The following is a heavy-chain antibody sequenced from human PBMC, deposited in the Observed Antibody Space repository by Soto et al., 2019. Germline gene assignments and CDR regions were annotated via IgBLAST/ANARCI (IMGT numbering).Heavy chain of an antibody. CDR1: GFSFSSYA. CDR2: ISGSGGTT. V-gene: IGHV3-23*01. CDR3: AKNFLEWLPYCLDC. Sequence: EVQLLESGGGLVQPGGSLRLSCAASGFSFSSYAMNWVRQAPGKGLEWVSVISGSGGTTYYADSVKDRFTISRDNSKNTLYLQMNSLRGDDTAVYYCAKNFLEWLPYCLDCWGQGTLVTVSS. D-gene: IGHD3-3*01. J-gene: IGHJ4*02.